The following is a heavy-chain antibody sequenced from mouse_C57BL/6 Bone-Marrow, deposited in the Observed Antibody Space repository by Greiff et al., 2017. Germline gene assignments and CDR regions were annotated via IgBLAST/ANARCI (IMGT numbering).Heavy chain of an antibody. V-gene: IGHV1-53*01. CDR3: ARGITTVVAHFDY. Sequence: ASGYTFTSYWMHWVKQRPGQGLEWFGNINPSNGGTNYNEKFKSKATLTVDKSSSTAYMQLSSLTSEDSAVYYCARGITTVVAHFDYWGQGTTLTVSS. J-gene: IGHJ2*01. CDR1: GYTFTSYW. D-gene: IGHD1-1*01. CDR2: INPSNGGT.